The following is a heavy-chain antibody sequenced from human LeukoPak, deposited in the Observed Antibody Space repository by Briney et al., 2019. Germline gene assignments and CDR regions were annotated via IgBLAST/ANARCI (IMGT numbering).Heavy chain of an antibody. J-gene: IGHJ5*02. D-gene: IGHD6-6*01. CDR1: GGSISSYY. V-gene: IGHV4-59*12. CDR2: IYYSGST. Sequence: SETLSLTCTVSGGSISSYYWSWIRQPPGKGLEWIGSIYYSGSTYYNPSLKSRVTISVDTSKNQFSLKLSSVTAADTAVYYCARGLQSGSYWINWFDPWGQGTLVTVSS. CDR3: ARGLQSGSYWINWFDP.